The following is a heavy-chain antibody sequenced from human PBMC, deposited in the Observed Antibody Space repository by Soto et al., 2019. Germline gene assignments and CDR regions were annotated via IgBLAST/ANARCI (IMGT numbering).Heavy chain of an antibody. CDR3: ARELGYCSGGSCYSSYYYYYYGMDV. V-gene: IGHV3-33*01. CDR2: IWYDGSNK. J-gene: IGHJ6*02. D-gene: IGHD2-15*01. Sequence: PGGSLRLSCAASGFTFSSYGMHWVRQAPGKGLEWVAVIWYDGSNKYYADSVKGRFTISRDNSKNTLYLQMNSLRAEDTAVYYCARELGYCSGGSCYSSYYYYYYGMDVWGQGTTVTVS. CDR1: GFTFSSYG.